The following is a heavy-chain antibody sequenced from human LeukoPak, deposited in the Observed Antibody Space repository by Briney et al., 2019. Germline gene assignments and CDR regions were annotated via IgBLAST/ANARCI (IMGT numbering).Heavy chain of an antibody. V-gene: IGHV4-4*09. CDR2: VYFSGIT. Sequence: SSETLSLTCTVPDDSIRTHYWSWIRQPPGKGLECIGYVYFSGITNYNPSLKSRVTMSVDTSKNQLSLKLSSVTAADTAVYYCARTARLPDSWGQGTLVTVSS. D-gene: IGHD2-21*01. CDR3: ARTARLPDS. CDR1: DDSIRTHY. J-gene: IGHJ4*02.